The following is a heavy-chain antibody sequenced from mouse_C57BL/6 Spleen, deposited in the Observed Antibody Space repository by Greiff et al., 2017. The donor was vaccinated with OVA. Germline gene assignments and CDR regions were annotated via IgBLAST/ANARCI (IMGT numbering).Heavy chain of an antibody. CDR2: IDPEDGDT. Sequence: VQLKQSGAELVRPGASVKLSCTASGFNIKDYYMHWVKQRPEQGLEWIGRIDPEDGDTEYAPKFQGKATLTADTSSNTAYLKLSRLTAEDTAVDYSTEITTVVATGDYWGQGTTLTVSA. J-gene: IGHJ2*01. CDR1: GFNIKDYY. V-gene: IGHV14-1*01. D-gene: IGHD1-1*01. CDR3: TEITTVVATGDY.